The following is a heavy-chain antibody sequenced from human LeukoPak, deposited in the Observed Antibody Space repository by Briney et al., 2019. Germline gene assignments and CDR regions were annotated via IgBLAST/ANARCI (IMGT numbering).Heavy chain of an antibody. V-gene: IGHV4-4*07. CDR1: GGSISSYY. CDR3: ASHLYDFWSGYYTDY. CDR2: IYTSGST. D-gene: IGHD3-3*01. Sequence: SETLSLTCTVSGGSISSYYWSWIRQPAGKGLEWIGRIYTSGSTNYNPSLKSRVTMSVDTSKNQFSLKLSSVTAADTAVYYCASHLYDFWSGYYTDYWGQGTLVTVSS. J-gene: IGHJ4*02.